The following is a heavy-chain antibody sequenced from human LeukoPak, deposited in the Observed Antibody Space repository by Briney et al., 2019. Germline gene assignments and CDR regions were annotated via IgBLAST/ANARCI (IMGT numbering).Heavy chain of an antibody. J-gene: IGHJ4*02. CDR3: ARVETYYYGSGSYHKIFDY. CDR1: GYSISSGYD. CDR2: MYHSGST. V-gene: IGHV4-38-2*02. Sequence: SETLSLTCTVSGYSISSGYDWGWIRQPPGKGLEWIGSMYHSGSTNYNPSLKSRVTISVDTSKNQFSLKLSSVTAADTAVYYCARVETYYYGSGSYHKIFDYWGQGTLVTVSS. D-gene: IGHD3-10*01.